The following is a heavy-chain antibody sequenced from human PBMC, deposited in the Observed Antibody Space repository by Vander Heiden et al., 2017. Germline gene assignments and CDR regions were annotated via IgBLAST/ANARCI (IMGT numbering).Heavy chain of an antibody. D-gene: IGHD1-26*01. CDR3: ARDLHSGSYENYFDY. CDR1: GYTFTRYY. CDR2: INPSGGST. V-gene: IGHV1-46*01. Sequence: QVQLVQSGAEVTKPGAPEKVSCKASGYTFTRYYMHWVRQAPGQGLEWMGIINPSGGSTSYAQKFQGRVTMTRDTSTSTVYMELSSLRSEDTAVYYCARDLHSGSYENYFDYWGQGTLVTVSS. J-gene: IGHJ4*02.